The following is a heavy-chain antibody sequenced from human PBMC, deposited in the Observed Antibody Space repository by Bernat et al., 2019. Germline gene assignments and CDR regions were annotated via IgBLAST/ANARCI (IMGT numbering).Heavy chain of an antibody. CDR3: ARDSSVYDILTGYSPFDY. CDR1: GFTFSDYA. Sequence: EVQLVESGGGLVQPGGSLRLSCAASGFTFSDYAMNWVRQAPGKGLEWVSGIFGGGGGTIYADSVKGRFSISRDNSKNTLYLQMNSLRAEDTAVYYCARDSSVYDILTGYSPFDYWGQGTLVTVSS. CDR2: IFGGGGGT. V-gene: IGHV3-23*04. D-gene: IGHD3-9*01. J-gene: IGHJ4*02.